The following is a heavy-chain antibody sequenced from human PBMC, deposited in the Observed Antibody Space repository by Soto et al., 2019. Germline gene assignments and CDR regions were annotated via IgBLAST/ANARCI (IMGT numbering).Heavy chain of an antibody. Sequence: QVQLVQSGAEVKKPGASVKVSCKASGYTFTSYDINWVRQATGQGLEWMGWMNPNSGNTGYAQKFQGRVTMTRNTSISTAYMELSSLRAEDTAVYYCARMYWSSTSCSPLGMDVWGQGTTVTVSS. CDR1: GYTFTSYD. V-gene: IGHV1-8*01. CDR2: MNPNSGNT. D-gene: IGHD2-2*01. J-gene: IGHJ6*02. CDR3: ARMYWSSTSCSPLGMDV.